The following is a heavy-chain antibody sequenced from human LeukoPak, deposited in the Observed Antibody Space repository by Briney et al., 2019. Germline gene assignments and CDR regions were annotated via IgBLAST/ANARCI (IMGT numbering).Heavy chain of an antibody. V-gene: IGHV3-13*01. D-gene: IGHD3-10*01. CDR1: GFTFSNFD. CDR2: IGTAGER. CDR3: ARGGWGAFDI. J-gene: IGHJ3*02. Sequence: HAGGSLRLSCAVSGFTFSNFDMHWVRQGTGKGLEWVSSIGTAGERYYPDSVKGRFTISRENAKNSLDLQMNSLRAGDTAVYYCARGGWGAFDIWGQGTMVTVSS.